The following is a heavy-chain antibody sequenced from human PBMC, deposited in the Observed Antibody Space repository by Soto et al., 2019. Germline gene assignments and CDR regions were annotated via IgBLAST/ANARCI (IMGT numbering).Heavy chain of an antibody. V-gene: IGHV1-69*06. Sequence: QVQLVQSGAEVKKPGSSVKVSCKASGGTFSSYAISWVRQAPGQGLEWMGGIIPIFGTANYAQKFQGRVTITADKPTSTAYMEVSSLRSEDTAVYYCARVAATIYSYYYGMDVWGKGTTVTVSS. CDR3: ARVAATIYSYYYGMDV. D-gene: IGHD2-15*01. J-gene: IGHJ6*04. CDR1: GGTFSSYA. CDR2: IIPIFGTA.